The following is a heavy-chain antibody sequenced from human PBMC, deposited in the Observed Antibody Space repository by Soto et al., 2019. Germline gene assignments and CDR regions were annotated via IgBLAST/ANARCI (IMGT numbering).Heavy chain of an antibody. D-gene: IGHD3-3*01. Sequence: EVQLLESGGGLVQPGGSLRLSCAASGFTFSSYAMSWVRQAPGKGLEWVSAISGSGGSTYYADSVKGRFTISRDNSKNTLYLQMNSLRAEDTAVYYCVKDLRVFGVVIAGFDYWGQGTLVTVSS. CDR1: GFTFSSYA. J-gene: IGHJ4*02. CDR2: ISGSGGST. V-gene: IGHV3-23*01. CDR3: VKDLRVFGVVIAGFDY.